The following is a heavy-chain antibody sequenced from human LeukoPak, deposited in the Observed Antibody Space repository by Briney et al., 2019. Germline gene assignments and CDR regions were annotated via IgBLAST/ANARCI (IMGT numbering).Heavy chain of an antibody. D-gene: IGHD3-16*01. Sequence: SETLSLTCAVYGGSFSGYYWSWLRQPPGKGLEWVGEINHSGSTNYNPSLKSRVTISVDTSKNQFSLKLSSVTAAGTAVYYCARVRYSGGRAPFDYWGQGTLVTVSS. V-gene: IGHV4-34*01. J-gene: IGHJ4*02. CDR2: INHSGST. CDR1: GGSFSGYY. CDR3: ARVRYSGGRAPFDY.